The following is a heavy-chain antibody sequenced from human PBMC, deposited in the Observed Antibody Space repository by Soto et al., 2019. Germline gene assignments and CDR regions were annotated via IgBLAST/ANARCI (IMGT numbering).Heavy chain of an antibody. D-gene: IGHD5-12*01. V-gene: IGHV4-59*01. CDR3: ARVAADIASWLDP. Sequence: QGQLQESGPGLVKPSETLSLTCTVSGDSISTYNWGWIRQPPGKGLEWIGCIYYSGVTNYNPSLKSRVTISVDTPKNQLSLKLNSVTAADTAVYYCARVAADIASWLDPWGQGTLVIVSS. J-gene: IGHJ5*02. CDR1: GDSISTYN. CDR2: IYYSGVT.